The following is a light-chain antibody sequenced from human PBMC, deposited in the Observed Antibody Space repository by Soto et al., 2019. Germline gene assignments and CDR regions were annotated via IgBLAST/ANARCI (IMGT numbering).Light chain of an antibody. J-gene: IGKJ5*01. V-gene: IGKV3-20*01. CDR2: GAS. CDR1: QSVTSSS. Sequence: ESVLTQSPGTLPLSPGERATLSCRASQSVTSSSLAWYQQKPGQAPRLLIYGASSRATGIPDRFSGSGSGTDITLTISRLEPEDFAVYYCQQYGSSPPISFGQGTRLEIK. CDR3: QQYGSSPPIS.